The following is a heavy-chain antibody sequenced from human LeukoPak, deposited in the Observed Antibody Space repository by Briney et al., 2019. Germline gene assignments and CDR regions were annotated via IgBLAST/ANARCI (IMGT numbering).Heavy chain of an antibody. J-gene: IGHJ4*02. CDR1: GFIFSDYY. Sequence: GGSLRLSCAASGFIFSDYYMSWIRQAPGKRLEWVSYISGTSSFTNYADSVKGRFTISRDNAKNSLYLQMNSLRAEDTAVYYCAKDTYDSNLMDYWGQGTLVTVSS. CDR3: AKDTYDSNLMDY. CDR2: ISGTSSFT. V-gene: IGHV3-11*06. D-gene: IGHD3-22*01.